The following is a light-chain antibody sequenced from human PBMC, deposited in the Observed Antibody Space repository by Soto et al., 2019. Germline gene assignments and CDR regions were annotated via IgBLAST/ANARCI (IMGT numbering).Light chain of an antibody. CDR3: SSYAGSSNV. V-gene: IGLV2-8*01. J-gene: IGLJ1*01. Sequence: AVRTQPRCASGSPGQSVAISCTGTSSDVGGYNYVSWYQQHPGKAPKLMIYEVNKRPSGVPDRFSGSKSGNTASLTVSGLQAEDEADYYCSSYAGSSNVFGTGTKVTVL. CDR2: EVN. CDR1: SSDVGGYNY.